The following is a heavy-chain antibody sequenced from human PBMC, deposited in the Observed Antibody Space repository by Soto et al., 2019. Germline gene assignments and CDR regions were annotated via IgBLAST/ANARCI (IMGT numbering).Heavy chain of an antibody. CDR3: VKDSYADFHRVLSTAEYFFDY. J-gene: IGHJ4*01. V-gene: IGHV3-9*01. D-gene: IGHD2-2*01. Sequence: AGGSLRLCCTASGFTFDDYAMHWVRQAPGRGLEWVSGITWNSGNIAYADSVKGRFTIARDDDNNSLYIQMNSLRPEDTALYYCVKDSYADFHRVLSTAEYFFDYWGHGTLVTVSS. CDR2: ITWNSGNI. CDR1: GFTFDDYA.